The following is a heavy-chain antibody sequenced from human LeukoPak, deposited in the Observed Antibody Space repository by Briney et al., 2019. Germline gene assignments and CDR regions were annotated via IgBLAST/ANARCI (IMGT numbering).Heavy chain of an antibody. Sequence: TPLETLSLTCAVYGVSFSGYYWSWIRQPPGKGLEWIGEINHSGSTNYNPSLKSRVTISVDTSKNQFSLKLSSVTAADTAVYYCARASSTALRAFDIWGQGTMVTVSS. V-gene: IGHV4-34*01. D-gene: IGHD2-2*01. CDR3: ARASSTALRAFDI. CDR2: INHSGST. J-gene: IGHJ3*02. CDR1: GVSFSGYY.